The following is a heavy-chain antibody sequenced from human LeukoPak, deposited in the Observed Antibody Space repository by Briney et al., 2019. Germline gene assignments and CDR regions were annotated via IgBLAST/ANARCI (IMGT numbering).Heavy chain of an antibody. Sequence: GASVKVSCKASGYTFTSYGISWVRQAPGQGLEWMGGISPNIGKTNYAQKLQGRVTMTTDTSTSTAYMELRSLRSDDTAVYYCARDRDSEYDFWSGPLTWGQGTLVTVSS. V-gene: IGHV1-18*01. J-gene: IGHJ5*02. CDR2: ISPNIGKT. D-gene: IGHD3-3*01. CDR1: GYTFTSYG. CDR3: ARDRDSEYDFWSGPLT.